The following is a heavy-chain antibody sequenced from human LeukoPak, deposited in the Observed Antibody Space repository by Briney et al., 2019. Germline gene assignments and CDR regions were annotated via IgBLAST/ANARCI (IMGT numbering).Heavy chain of an antibody. CDR1: GFTVSNYY. CDR2: IHSGGTT. CDR3: AKDPTITIFGVSDEGY. V-gene: IGHV3-53*01. Sequence: GGSLRLSCAASGFTVSNYYMSWVRQAPGKGLEWVSVIHSGGTTNYADSVKGRFAISRDNSKNTLYLQMNSLRAEDTAVYYCAKDPTITIFGVSDEGYWGQGTLVTVSS. D-gene: IGHD3-3*01. J-gene: IGHJ4*02.